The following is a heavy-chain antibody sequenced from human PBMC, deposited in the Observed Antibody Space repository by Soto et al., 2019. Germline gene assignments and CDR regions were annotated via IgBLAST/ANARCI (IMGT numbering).Heavy chain of an antibody. CDR2: IIPILGIA. D-gene: IGHD6-19*01. J-gene: IGHJ4*02. V-gene: IGHV1-69*08. CDR3: ARDYAQSSGCYGY. CDR1: GGTFSSYT. Sequence: QVQLVQSGAEVKKPGSSVKVSCKASGGTFSSYTISWVRQAPGQGLEWIGRIIPILGIANYAQKFQGRVTITADKSTSTAYMELISLRSEDTAVYYCARDYAQSSGCYGYWGQGTLVTVSS.